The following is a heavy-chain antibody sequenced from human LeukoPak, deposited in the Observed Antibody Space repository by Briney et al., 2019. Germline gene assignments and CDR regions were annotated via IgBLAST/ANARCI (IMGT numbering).Heavy chain of an antibody. J-gene: IGHJ3*01. D-gene: IGHD3-3*01. Sequence: ASVKVSCKASGYTFTDYFMNWMRQVPGQRLEWMGWINAGNGNTKYSQKLQGRVTITRDTSSSTAYMQLSSLRSEDTAVYYCARDTECIRPNPDV. CDR2: INAGNGNT. CDR1: GYTFTDYF. V-gene: IGHV1/OR15-3*02. CDR3: ARDTECIRPNPDV.